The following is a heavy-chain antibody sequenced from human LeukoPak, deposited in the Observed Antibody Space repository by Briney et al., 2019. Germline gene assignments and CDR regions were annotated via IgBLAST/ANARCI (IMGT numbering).Heavy chain of an antibody. D-gene: IGHD1-14*01. Sequence: PGGSLRLSCAASGFTFSSYGMSWVRQAPGKGLEWVSAISGSGGSTYYADSVKGRFTISRDNSKNTLYLQMNSLRAEDTAVYYCARDRSPWETRNPDSFDIWGQGTMVTVSS. CDR1: GFTFSSYG. CDR2: ISGSGGST. CDR3: ARDRSPWETRNPDSFDI. V-gene: IGHV3-23*01. J-gene: IGHJ3*02.